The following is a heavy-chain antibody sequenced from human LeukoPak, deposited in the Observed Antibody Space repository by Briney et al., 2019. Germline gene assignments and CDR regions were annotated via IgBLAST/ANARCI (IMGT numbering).Heavy chain of an antibody. D-gene: IGHD6-19*01. CDR1: GFTFSSYA. CDR2: ISSNGGST. V-gene: IGHV3-64*01. CDR3: ARGGGAVAGLDY. J-gene: IGHJ4*02. Sequence: PGGSLRLSCAASGFTFSSYAMYWVRQAPGKGLEYVSAISSNGGSTYYANSVKGRFTISRDNSKNTLYLQMGSLRAEDMAVYYCARGGGAVAGLDYWGQGTLVTVSS.